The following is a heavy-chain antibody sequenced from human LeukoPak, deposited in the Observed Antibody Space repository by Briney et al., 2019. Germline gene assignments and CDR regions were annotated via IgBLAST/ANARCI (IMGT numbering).Heavy chain of an antibody. CDR2: ISGSGGST. J-gene: IGHJ5*02. Sequence: PGGSLRLSCAASGFTFISYAMSWVRQAPGKGLEWVSAISGSGGSTYYADSVKGRFTISRDNSKNTLYLQMNSLRAEDTAVYYCARSSTSCCVWFDPWGQGTLVTVSS. D-gene: IGHD2-2*01. V-gene: IGHV3-23*01. CDR1: GFTFISYA. CDR3: ARSSTSCCVWFDP.